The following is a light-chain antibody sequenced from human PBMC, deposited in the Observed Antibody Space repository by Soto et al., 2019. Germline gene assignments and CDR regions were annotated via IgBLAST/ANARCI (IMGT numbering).Light chain of an antibody. V-gene: IGKV3-11*01. Sequence: EIVLTQSPATLSLSPGEGVTLSCRASQSVNNLAWYQQKPGQAPRLLIYDASNRATGIPARFSGSGSGTDFTLTITYLEPEDFAVYYCQQRGNWPLSFGGGTKVEIK. CDR1: QSVNN. J-gene: IGKJ4*01. CDR2: DAS. CDR3: QQRGNWPLS.